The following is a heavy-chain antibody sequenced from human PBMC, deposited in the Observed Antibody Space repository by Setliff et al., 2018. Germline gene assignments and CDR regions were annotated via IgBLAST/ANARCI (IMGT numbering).Heavy chain of an antibody. J-gene: IGHJ4*02. CDR1: GCDFKTHW. Sequence: ETLRLSCAASGCDFKTHWMDWARQAPGKGLEWVANIKEDGSQRNYVDAVRGRFTVSRDNARNLLYLQMNSLRAEDTAVYYCAKRGPYCSGGTCHYYFDYWGQGTLVTVSS. CDR3: AKRGPYCSGGTCHYYFDY. D-gene: IGHD2-15*01. CDR2: IKEDGSQR. V-gene: IGHV3-7*03.